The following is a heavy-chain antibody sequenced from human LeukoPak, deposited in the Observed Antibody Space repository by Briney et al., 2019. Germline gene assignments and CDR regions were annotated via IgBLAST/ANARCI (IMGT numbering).Heavy chain of an antibody. CDR2: ISTYNGNT. Sequence: ASVKVSCKASGYTFNIYGIIWVRQAPGQGLEWVGWISTYNGNTNYAPKLQGRVIMTTDTSTSTVYMELRSLRSDDTAVYYCARVGHRDEDHFDYWGQGTLITVSS. CDR1: GYTFNIYG. CDR3: ARVGHRDEDHFDY. V-gene: IGHV1-18*01. D-gene: IGHD5-24*01. J-gene: IGHJ4*02.